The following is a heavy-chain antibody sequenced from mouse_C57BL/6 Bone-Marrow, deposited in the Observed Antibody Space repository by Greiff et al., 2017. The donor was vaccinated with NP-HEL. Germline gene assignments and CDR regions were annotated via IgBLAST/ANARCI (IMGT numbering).Heavy chain of an antibody. CDR2: IRNKANGYTT. Sequence: EVKLVESGGGLVQPGGSLSLSCAASGFTFTDYYMSWVRQPPGKALEWLGFIRNKANGYTTEYSASVKGRFTISRDNSQSILYLQMNALRAEDSATYSCARYMEVWLRPVMDYWGQGTSVTVSS. CDR3: ARYMEVWLRPVMDY. D-gene: IGHD2-2*01. CDR1: GFTFTDYY. V-gene: IGHV7-3*01. J-gene: IGHJ4*01.